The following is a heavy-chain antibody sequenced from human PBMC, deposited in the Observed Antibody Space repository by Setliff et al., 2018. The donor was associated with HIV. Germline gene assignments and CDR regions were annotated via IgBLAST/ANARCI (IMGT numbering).Heavy chain of an antibody. CDR2: IRSKTHGGRT. D-gene: IGHD6-25*01. J-gene: IGHJ4*02. Sequence: PGGSLRLSCAASGFTFHNVWMHWVRQAPGKGLEWVGFIRSKTHGGRTEYAASVKGRFTISRDYSKDSLFLQMDNLETEDTAVYYCVRAAAGLDVWSQGIRVTVSS. V-gene: IGHV3-15*01. CDR3: VRAAAGLDV. CDR1: GFTFHNVW.